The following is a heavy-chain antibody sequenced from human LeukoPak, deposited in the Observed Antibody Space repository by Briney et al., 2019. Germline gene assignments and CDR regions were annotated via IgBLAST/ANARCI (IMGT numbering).Heavy chain of an antibody. V-gene: IGHV3-21*04. CDR2: ITSGSSYI. CDR1: GFTFSSYN. D-gene: IGHD4/OR15-4a*01. CDR3: ATRAGAYSHPYDY. J-gene: IGHJ4*02. Sequence: KPGGSLRLSCAASGFTFSSYNMNWVSQAPGKGLEWVSSITSGSSYIYYADSVKGRFPISRDNAKNSLYLQMNSLRAKDTAVYYCATRAGAYSHPYDYWGQGTLVTVSS.